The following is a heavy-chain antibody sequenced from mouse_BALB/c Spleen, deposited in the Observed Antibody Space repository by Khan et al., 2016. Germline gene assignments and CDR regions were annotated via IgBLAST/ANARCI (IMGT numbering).Heavy chain of an antibody. CDR2: IRNKANGYTT. V-gene: IGHV7-3*02. D-gene: IGHD2-1*01. J-gene: IGHJ4*01. Sequence: EVELVESGGGLVQPGGSLRLSCATSGFTFTDYYMSWVRQPPGKALEWLGFIRNKANGYTTEYSASVKGRFTTSRANSQSILYLHMHTLRADDSATYYCARVYSYAMDYWGEGTTVTVSS. CDR3: ARVYSYAMDY. CDR1: GFTFTDYY.